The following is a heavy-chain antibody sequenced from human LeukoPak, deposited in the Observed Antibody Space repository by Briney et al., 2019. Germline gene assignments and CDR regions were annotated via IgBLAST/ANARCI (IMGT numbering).Heavy chain of an antibody. CDR2: FYSDGSRT. V-gene: IGHV3-74*01. J-gene: IGHJ4*02. D-gene: IGHD3-10*01. CDR1: GFTLSSYW. CDR3: ARGPSGNNNLWMDY. Sequence: PGGSLRLSCAGSGFTLSSYWMHWVRQAPGKGLVWVSRFYSDGSRTNYADSVKGRFTISGDNAKNTQYLQMNSLRAEDTAVYYCARGPSGNNNLWMDYWGQGTLVSVSS.